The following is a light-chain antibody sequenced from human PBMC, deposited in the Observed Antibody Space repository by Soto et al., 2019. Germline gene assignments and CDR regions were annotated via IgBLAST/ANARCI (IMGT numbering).Light chain of an antibody. J-gene: IGKJ4*01. CDR3: QQYAASPLT. CDR2: HAS. CDR1: QTVGRNY. V-gene: IGKV3-20*01. Sequence: EIVLTQSPGTLSLSPGERATLSCRASQTVGRNYLAWYQQKPGQAPRLLIYHASNRATGIPGRFSGSGSGTDFTLTISRLEPEDFVMYYCQQYAASPLTFGGGAKVEI.